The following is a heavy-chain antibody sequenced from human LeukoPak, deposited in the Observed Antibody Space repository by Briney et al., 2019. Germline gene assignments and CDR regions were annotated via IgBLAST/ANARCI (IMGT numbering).Heavy chain of an antibody. CDR1: GFTFSSYS. J-gene: IGHJ4*02. CDR2: ISSSSRYI. V-gene: IGHV3-21*01. Sequence: PGGSLRLSCAASGFTFSSYSMNWVRQAPGKGLEWVSSISSSSRYIYYADSVKGRFTISRDNAKNSLYLQMNSLRAEDTAVYYCARDWAVAGKGYYFDYWGQGTLVTVSS. CDR3: ARDWAVAGKGYYFDY. D-gene: IGHD6-19*01.